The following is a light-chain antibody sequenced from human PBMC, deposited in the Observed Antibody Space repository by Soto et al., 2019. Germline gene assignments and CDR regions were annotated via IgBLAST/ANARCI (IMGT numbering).Light chain of an antibody. Sequence: QSALTQPRSVSGSPGQSVTISCTGTSSDVGGYNYVSWYQQHPSQAPKLMIYDVTKRPSGVPDRFSGSKSGNTASLSISGLQAEDEADYYCCSYGGGYTPLLFGGGTKVTVL. V-gene: IGLV2-11*01. CDR1: SSDVGGYNY. J-gene: IGLJ2*01. CDR2: DVT. CDR3: CSYGGGYTPLL.